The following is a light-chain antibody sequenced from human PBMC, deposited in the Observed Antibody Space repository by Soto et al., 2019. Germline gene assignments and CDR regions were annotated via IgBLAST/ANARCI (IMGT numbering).Light chain of an antibody. J-gene: IGLJ1*01. CDR2: EVS. CDR3: NSYTSTTTLYV. Sequence: QSALTQPASVSGSPGQSITISCTGTISDVGGYNYVSWYQQHPGKAPKLMIYEVSNRPSGVSNRFSGSKAGNTASLTISGLQAEDEADYYCNSYTSTTTLYVFGTGTKLTVL. V-gene: IGLV2-14*01. CDR1: ISDVGGYNY.